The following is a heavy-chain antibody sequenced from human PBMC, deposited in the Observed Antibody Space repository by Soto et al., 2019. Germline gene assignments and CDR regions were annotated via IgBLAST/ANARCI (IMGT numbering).Heavy chain of an antibody. Sequence: ASVKVSCKASGYTFTSYGISWVRQAPGQGLEWMGWISAYNGNTNYAQKLQGRVTMTTDTSTSTAYMELRSLRSDDTAVYYCARDSEWLVQYYYYGMDVWGQGTTVTVSS. D-gene: IGHD6-19*01. CDR1: GYTFTSYG. V-gene: IGHV1-18*01. CDR2: ISAYNGNT. J-gene: IGHJ6*02. CDR3: ARDSEWLVQYYYYGMDV.